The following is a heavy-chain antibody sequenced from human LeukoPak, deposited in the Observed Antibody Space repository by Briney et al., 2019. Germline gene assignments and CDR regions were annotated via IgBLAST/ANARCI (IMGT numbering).Heavy chain of an antibody. CDR3: ARVRDEFFWSGYYKWDRAREGYYYDMDV. V-gene: IGHV4-34*01. CDR2: INHSGST. CDR1: GGSFSGYY. D-gene: IGHD3-3*01. J-gene: IGHJ6*02. Sequence: SETLSLTCAVYGGSFSGYYWSWIRQPPGKGLEWIGEINHSGSTNYNPSLKSRATISVDTSKNQFSLKLSSVTAADTAVYYCARVRDEFFWSGYYKWDRAREGYYYDMDVWGQGTTVTVSS.